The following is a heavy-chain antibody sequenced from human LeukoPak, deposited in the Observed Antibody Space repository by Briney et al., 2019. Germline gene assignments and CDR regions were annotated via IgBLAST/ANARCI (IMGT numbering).Heavy chain of an antibody. J-gene: IGHJ2*01. CDR1: GGSISSGGYY. CDR3: ARHYCGGDCYSRWYFDL. V-gene: IGHV4-31*03. Sequence: SQTLSLTCTVSGGSISSGGYYWSWIRQHPGKGLEWIGYIYYSGSTYYNPSLKSRVTISVDTSKNQFSLKLSSVTAADTAVYYCARHYCGGDCYSRWYFDLWGRGTLVTVSS. CDR2: IYYSGST. D-gene: IGHD2-21*02.